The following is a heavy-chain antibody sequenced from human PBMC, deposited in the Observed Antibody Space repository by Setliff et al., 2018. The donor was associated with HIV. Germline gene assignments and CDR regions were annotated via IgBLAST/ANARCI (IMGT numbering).Heavy chain of an antibody. D-gene: IGHD2-15*01. V-gene: IGHV4-61*02. CDR3: AREGWSDHYYYYMDV. CDR2: IYARGGT. J-gene: IGHJ6*03. Sequence: KPSETLSLTCSVSGGSIRSGGYYWSWIRQPAGKGLEWIGRIYARGGTNYNPSLESRVTMSVDTSKNQFSLKLNPVTAADTAVYYCAREGWSDHYYYYMDVWDKGTTVTVSS. CDR1: GGSIRSGGYY.